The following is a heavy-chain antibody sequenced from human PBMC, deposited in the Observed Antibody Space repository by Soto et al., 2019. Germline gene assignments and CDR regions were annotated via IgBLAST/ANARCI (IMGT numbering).Heavy chain of an antibody. Sequence: PSETLSLTCTVSGGSISSSSYYWGWIRQPPGKGLEWIGSIYYSGSTYYNPSLKSRVTISVDTSKNQFSLKLSSVTAADTAVYYCARVNLMKYSSGLDYWGQGTLVTVSS. CDR2: IYYSGST. V-gene: IGHV4-39*07. J-gene: IGHJ4*02. D-gene: IGHD6-19*01. CDR1: GGSISSSSYY. CDR3: ARVNLMKYSSGLDY.